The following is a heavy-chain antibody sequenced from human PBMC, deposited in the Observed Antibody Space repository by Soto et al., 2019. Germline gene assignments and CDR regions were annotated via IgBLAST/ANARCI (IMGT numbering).Heavy chain of an antibody. CDR3: ASGYYYFDY. D-gene: IGHD2-2*03. Sequence: SETLSLTCTVSGGSISRHYCSWMRQPPGKGLEWIAYIYYSGSTKYNPSLKSRVTLSIDMSKNQFSLRLSSVTAADTAVYYCASGYYYFDYWGQGTLVTSPQ. CDR2: IYYSGST. J-gene: IGHJ4*02. V-gene: IGHV4-59*11. CDR1: GGSISRHY.